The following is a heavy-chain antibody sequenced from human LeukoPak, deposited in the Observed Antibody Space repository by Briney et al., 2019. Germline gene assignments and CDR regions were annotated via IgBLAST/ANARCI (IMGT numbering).Heavy chain of an antibody. CDR3: TTSCSGGSCYSGWVYYYYGMDV. CDR2: IKSKTDGGKT. J-gene: IGHJ6*02. CDR1: GFTFSSYG. V-gene: IGHV3-15*07. D-gene: IGHD2-15*01. Sequence: GGSLRLSCAASGFTFSSYGMNWVRQAPGKGLEWVGRIKSKTDGGKTDYAAPVKGRFTISRDDSKNTLYLQMNSLKTEDTAVYYCTTSCSGGSCYSGWVYYYYGMDVWGQGTTVTVSS.